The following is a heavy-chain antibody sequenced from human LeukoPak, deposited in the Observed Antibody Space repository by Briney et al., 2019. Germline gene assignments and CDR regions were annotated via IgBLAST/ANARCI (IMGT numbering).Heavy chain of an antibody. CDR2: FDPEDGET. V-gene: IGHV1-24*01. D-gene: IGHD2-15*01. CDR1: GYTLTELS. Sequence: ASVKVSCKVSGYTLTELSMHWVRQAPGKGLEWMGGFDPEDGETIYAQKFQGRVTMTEDTSTDTAYMELSSLRSEDTAVYYCATVAVAAPEFDYWGQGTLVTVSS. CDR3: ATVAVAAPEFDY. J-gene: IGHJ4*02.